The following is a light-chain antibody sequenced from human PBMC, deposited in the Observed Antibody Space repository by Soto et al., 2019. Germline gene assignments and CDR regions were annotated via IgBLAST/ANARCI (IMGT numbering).Light chain of an antibody. CDR3: QQYNNWPHT. CDR1: QSVNFN. V-gene: IGKV3-15*01. CDR2: GAS. Sequence: EIVMTQSPATLSVSPGGRATLSCRASQSVNFNLAWYQQKPGQSPRLLVHGASTRATGLSVRFNGRGSGTEFILTISGLQFQDFAIYYCQQYNNWPHTFGQGTKLEIK. J-gene: IGKJ2*01.